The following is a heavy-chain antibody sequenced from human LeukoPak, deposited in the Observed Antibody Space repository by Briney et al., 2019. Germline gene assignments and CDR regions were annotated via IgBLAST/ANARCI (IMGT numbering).Heavy chain of an antibody. CDR2: ISGSGGST. CDR3: AKALGHYYDSSGYSPPPYYFDY. D-gene: IGHD3-22*01. V-gene: IGHV3-23*01. Sequence: GGSLRLSCAASGFTFDDYGMSWVRQAPGKGLEWVSAISGSGGSTYYADSVKGRFTISRDNSKNTLYLQMNSLRAEDTAVYYCAKALGHYYDSSGYSPPPYYFDYWGQGTLVTVSS. J-gene: IGHJ4*02. CDR1: GFTFDDYG.